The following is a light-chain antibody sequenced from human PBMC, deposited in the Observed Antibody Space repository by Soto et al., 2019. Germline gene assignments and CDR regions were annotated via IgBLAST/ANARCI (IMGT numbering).Light chain of an antibody. CDR1: SGHSSYI. V-gene: IGLV4-60*02. CDR2: LEGSGSY. Sequence: QLVLTQSSSASASLGSSVKLTCTLSSGHSSYIIAWHQQQPGKAPRYLMKLEGSGSYNKGSGVPDRFSGSSSGADRYLTISNLQFADEADYYCETCDSNTVVFGGGTKVTVL. CDR3: ETCDSNTVV. J-gene: IGLJ2*01.